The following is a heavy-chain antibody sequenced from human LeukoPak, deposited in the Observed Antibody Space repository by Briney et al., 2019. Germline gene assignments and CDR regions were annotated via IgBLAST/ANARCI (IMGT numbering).Heavy chain of an antibody. Sequence: PSETLSLTCTVSGRSISSGGYYWSWVRQHPGKGLEWIGYIYYSGSTYYTPSLQSRVTISVDTSKNQFSLNVSAVTAADRAVYYFARSTSAAGICDYGGQGTRDSVSS. CDR3: ARSTSAAGICDY. CDR1: GRSISSGGYY. CDR2: IYYSGST. J-gene: IGHJ4*02. D-gene: IGHD6-13*01. V-gene: IGHV4-31*03.